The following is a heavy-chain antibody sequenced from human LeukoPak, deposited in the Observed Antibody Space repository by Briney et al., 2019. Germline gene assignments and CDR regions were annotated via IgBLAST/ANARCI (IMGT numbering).Heavy chain of an antibody. D-gene: IGHD2-2*01. Sequence: PGGSLRLSCAASGFTFSSYGMHWVRQAPGKGLEWVAVIWYDGSNKYYADSVKGPFTISRDNSKNTLYLQMNSLRAEDTAVYYCAREPVPPDGYYYGMDVWGQGTTVTVSS. CDR3: AREPVPPDGYYYGMDV. CDR1: GFTFSSYG. CDR2: IWYDGSNK. J-gene: IGHJ6*02. V-gene: IGHV3-33*01.